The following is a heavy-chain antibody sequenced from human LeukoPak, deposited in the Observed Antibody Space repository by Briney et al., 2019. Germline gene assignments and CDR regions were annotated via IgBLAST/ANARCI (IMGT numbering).Heavy chain of an antibody. V-gene: IGHV3-11*01. CDR1: GFTFSDYY. CDR2: ISSSGSTI. D-gene: IGHD2/OR15-2a*01. Sequence: GGSLRLPCAASGFTFSDYYMSWIRQAPGKGLEWVSYISSSGSTIYYADSVKGRFTISRDNAKNSLYLQMNSLRAEDTAVYYCAREGLSTTWGESYYYYYMDVWGKGTTVTVSS. CDR3: AREGLSTTWGESYYYYYMDV. J-gene: IGHJ6*03.